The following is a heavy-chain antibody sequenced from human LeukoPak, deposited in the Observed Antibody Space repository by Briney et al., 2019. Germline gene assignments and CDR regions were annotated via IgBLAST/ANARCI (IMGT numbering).Heavy chain of an antibody. D-gene: IGHD3-16*02. CDR1: GYTFTNYD. V-gene: IGHV1-8*01. Sequence: ASVTVSCKASGYTFTNYDINWVRQATGQGLEWMGWMNPNSGHTGYAQKFQDRVTMTRNTSISTAYMELSSLRSEDTAVYYCARTPGRGSYRYTDWGQGTLVTVSS. CDR3: ARTPGRGSYRYTD. CDR2: MNPNSGHT. J-gene: IGHJ4*02.